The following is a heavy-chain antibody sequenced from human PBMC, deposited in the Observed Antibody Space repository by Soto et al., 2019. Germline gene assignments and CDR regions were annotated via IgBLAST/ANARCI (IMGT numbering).Heavy chain of an antibody. D-gene: IGHD3-22*01. Sequence: QLQLQESGPGLVKPSETLSLTCTVSGGSISSSSYYWGWIRQPPGKGLEWIGSIYYSGSTYYNPSLKSRVTISVDTSKNQFSLKLSSVTAADTAVYYCARQGGSYYYDSSGTNWFDPWGRGTLVTVSS. CDR3: ARQGGSYYYDSSGTNWFDP. J-gene: IGHJ5*02. CDR1: GGSISSSSYY. CDR2: IYYSGST. V-gene: IGHV4-39*01.